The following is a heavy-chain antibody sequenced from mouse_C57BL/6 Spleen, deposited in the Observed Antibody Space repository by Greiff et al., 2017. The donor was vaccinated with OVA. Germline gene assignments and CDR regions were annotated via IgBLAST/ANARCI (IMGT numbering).Heavy chain of an antibody. CDR3: ARGYGSYYYAMDY. CDR2: IDPSDSYT. D-gene: IGHD2-2*01. Sequence: QVQLQQPGAELVMPGASVKLSCKASGYTFTSYWMHWVKQRPGQGLEWIGEIDPSDSYTNYNQKFKGKSTLTVDKSSSTAYMQLSSLTSEDSAVYYCARGYGSYYYAMDYWGHGTSVTVSS. CDR1: GYTFTSYW. J-gene: IGHJ4*01. V-gene: IGHV1-69*01.